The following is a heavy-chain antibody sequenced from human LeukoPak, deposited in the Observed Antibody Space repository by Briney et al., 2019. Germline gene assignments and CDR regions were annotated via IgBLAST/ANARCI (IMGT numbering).Heavy chain of an antibody. D-gene: IGHD6-19*01. V-gene: IGHV3-7*05. CDR3: ARPSAVGGTGFFDY. CDR2: IKQDGSEK. Sequence: GGSLRLSCAASGFTFSSYWMSWVRQAPGKGLEWVANIKQDGSEKYYVDSVKGRFTISRDNAKNSLYLQMNSLRAEDTAVYYCARPSAVGGTGFFDYWGQGTLATVSS. J-gene: IGHJ4*02. CDR1: GFTFSSYW.